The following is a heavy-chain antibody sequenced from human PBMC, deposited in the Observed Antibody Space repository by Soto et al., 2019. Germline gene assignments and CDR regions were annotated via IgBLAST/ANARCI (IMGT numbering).Heavy chain of an antibody. CDR1: GFIFSSYA. CDR3: ARELERTFDY. J-gene: IGHJ4*02. CDR2: ISYNGRNT. V-gene: IGHV3-30*04. D-gene: IGHD1-1*01. Sequence: QVQLVESGGGVVQPGRSLRLSCAASGFIFSSYAMHWVRQAPGKGLEWVAGISYNGRNTYYADSVKGRFTISRDNSKNTLYLQMNSLRPEDTAVYYCARELERTFDYWGQGTLVTVSS.